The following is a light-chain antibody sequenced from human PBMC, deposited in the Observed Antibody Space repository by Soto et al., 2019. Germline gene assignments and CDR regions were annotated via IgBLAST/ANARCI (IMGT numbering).Light chain of an antibody. V-gene: IGKV3-20*01. CDR1: QSVSSSY. CDR2: GAS. CDR3: QQYGSSPRT. J-gene: IGKJ1*01. Sequence: ELVFTQSPGPLSLSPGERATLSCRASQSVSSSYLAWYQQKPGQATRLLIYGASSRATGIPDRFSGSGSGTDFTLPISRLEPEDFAVYYCQQYGSSPRTFGQGTKVDIK.